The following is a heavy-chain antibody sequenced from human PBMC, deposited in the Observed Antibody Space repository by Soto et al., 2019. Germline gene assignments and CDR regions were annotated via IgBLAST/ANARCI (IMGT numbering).Heavy chain of an antibody. CDR1: GGSISSYY. Sequence: SETLSLTCTVSGGSISSYYWSWIRQPPGKGLEWIGYIYYSGSTNYNPSLKSRVTISVARSKNQFSLKLSSVTAADTAVYYCARGPGYSSSWYNYYYMDVWGKGTTVTVSS. D-gene: IGHD6-13*01. J-gene: IGHJ6*03. CDR2: IYYSGST. V-gene: IGHV4-59*01. CDR3: ARGPGYSSSWYNYYYMDV.